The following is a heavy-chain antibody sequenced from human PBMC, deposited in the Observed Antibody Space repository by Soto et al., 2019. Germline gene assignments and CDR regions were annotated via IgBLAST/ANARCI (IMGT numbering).Heavy chain of an antibody. CDR1: GDSVSSNSAA. CDR2: TYYRSKWFN. CDR3: ARDPRTNQIAAAGYYYCAMDV. D-gene: IGHD6-13*01. V-gene: IGHV6-1*01. J-gene: IGHJ6*02. Sequence: QVQLQQSGPGLVKPSQTLSLTCAISGDSVSSNSAAWNWIRQSPSRGLEWLGRTYYRSKWFNDYAVSVKSRIPNNPHTSQTQFSLQLNSVSTEDTAVYYCARDPRTNQIAAAGYYYCAMDVWGQGTTVTVSS.